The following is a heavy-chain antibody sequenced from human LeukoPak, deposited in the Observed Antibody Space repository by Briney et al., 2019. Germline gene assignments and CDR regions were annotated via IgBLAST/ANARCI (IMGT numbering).Heavy chain of an antibody. CDR2: IYYTGST. V-gene: IGHV4-59*01. D-gene: IGHD3-10*01. CDR1: GGSITNYY. J-gene: IGHJ4*02. Sequence: SETLSLTCTVSGGSITNYYWSWIRQPPGKGLEWIGYIYYTGSTNYNPSLRSRVTISVDTSKNQFSLKLSSVTAADTAVYYCTRSHYSGSYYNLNDYWGQGTLVTVSS. CDR3: TRSHYSGSYYNLNDY.